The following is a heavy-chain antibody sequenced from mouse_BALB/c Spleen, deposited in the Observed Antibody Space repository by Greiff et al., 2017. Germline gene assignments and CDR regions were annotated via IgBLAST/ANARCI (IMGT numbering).Heavy chain of an antibody. Sequence: VKLMESGPGLVAPSQSLSITCTVSGFSLTDYGVSWIRQPPGKGLEWLGVIWGGGSTYYNSALKSRLSISKDNSKSQVFLKMNSLQTDDTAMYYCAKHPNYYGSSPFAYWGQGTLVTVSA. J-gene: IGHJ3*01. CDR3: AKHPNYYGSSPFAY. V-gene: IGHV2-6-5*01. D-gene: IGHD1-1*01. CDR2: IWGGGST. CDR1: GFSLTDYG.